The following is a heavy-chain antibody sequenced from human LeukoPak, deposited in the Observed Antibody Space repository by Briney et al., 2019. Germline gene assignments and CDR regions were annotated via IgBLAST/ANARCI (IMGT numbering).Heavy chain of an antibody. CDR3: ARHPSWIPGWFDP. CDR2: IYYSGST. J-gene: IGHJ5*02. D-gene: IGHD2-2*03. V-gene: IGHV4-39*01. CDR1: GGSISSSSYY. Sequence: SETLSLTCTVSGGSISSSSYYWGWIRQPPGKGLEWIGSIYYSGSTYYNPSLKSRVTISVDTSKNQFSLKLSSVTAADTAVYYCARHPSWIPGWFDPWGQGTLVTVSS.